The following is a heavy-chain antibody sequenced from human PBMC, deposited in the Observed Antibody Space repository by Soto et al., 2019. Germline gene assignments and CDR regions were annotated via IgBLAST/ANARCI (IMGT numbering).Heavy chain of an antibody. Sequence: PGGSLRLSCAASGFTFSSYAMHWVRQAPGKGLEWVAVISYDGSNKYYADSVKGRFTISRDNSKNTLYLQMNSLRAEDTAVYYCARGGYATYGMDVWGQGTAVTVSS. J-gene: IGHJ6*02. CDR3: ARGGYATYGMDV. CDR1: GFTFSSYA. CDR2: ISYDGSNK. V-gene: IGHV3-30-3*01. D-gene: IGHD2-8*01.